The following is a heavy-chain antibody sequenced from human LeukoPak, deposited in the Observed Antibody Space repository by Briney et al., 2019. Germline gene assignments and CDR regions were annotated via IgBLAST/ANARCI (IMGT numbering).Heavy chain of an antibody. CDR2: INWNGGST. V-gene: IGHV3-20*04. CDR3: ARGYDFWSGYPAVFDY. CDR1: GFTFDDYG. Sequence: GGSLRLSCAASGFTFDDYGMNWVRQAPGKGLEWVSGINWNGGSTGYADSVKGRFTISRDNAKNSLYLQMNSLRAEDTALYYCARGYDFWSGYPAVFDYWGQGTLVTVSS. D-gene: IGHD3-3*01. J-gene: IGHJ4*02.